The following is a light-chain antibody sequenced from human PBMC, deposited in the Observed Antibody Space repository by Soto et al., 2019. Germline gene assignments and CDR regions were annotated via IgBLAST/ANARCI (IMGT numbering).Light chain of an antibody. CDR1: SSNIGSNT. J-gene: IGLJ1*01. V-gene: IGLV1-44*01. CDR2: SNN. CDR3: AAWDDSLNVLYV. Sequence: QSALTQPPSASGTPGQRVTISCSGSSSNIGSNTVNWYQQLPGTAPKLLIYSNNQRPSGVPDRFSGSKSGTSASLAISGLQSEDEADYYCAAWDDSLNVLYVFGTGTQLTVL.